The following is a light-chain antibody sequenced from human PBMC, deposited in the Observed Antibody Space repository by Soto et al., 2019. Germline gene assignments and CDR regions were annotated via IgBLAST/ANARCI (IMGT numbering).Light chain of an antibody. V-gene: IGLV2-23*01. CDR1: SSDVGSNSL. Sequence: HSVLTQPASVSGSPGQSITISCTGTSSDVGSNSLVSWYQQHPGKAPRLMIYEGSKRPSGVSNRFSGSRSANTASLTISGLQADDESEYYCSAYVGSNFVFGGGTQLTV. CDR3: SAYVGSNFV. J-gene: IGLJ3*02. CDR2: EGS.